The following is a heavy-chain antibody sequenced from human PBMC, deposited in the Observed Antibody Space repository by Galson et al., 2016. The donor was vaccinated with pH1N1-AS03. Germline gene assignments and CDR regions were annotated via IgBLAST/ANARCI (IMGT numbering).Heavy chain of an antibody. CDR2: IHNSGSP. Sequence: CTVSGGSISSGAHYWSWIRQHAGKGLEWIGFIHNSGSPYYNPSLQSRVTISVDTSKDHFSLILNSVTAADTAVYYCATLPVDAAMADSWGQGILVIVSA. D-gene: IGHD5-18*01. CDR1: GGSISSGAHY. CDR3: ATLPVDAAMADS. V-gene: IGHV4-31*03. J-gene: IGHJ4*02.